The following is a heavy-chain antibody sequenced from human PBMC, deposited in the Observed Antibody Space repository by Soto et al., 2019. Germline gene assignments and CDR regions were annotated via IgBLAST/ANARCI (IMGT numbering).Heavy chain of an antibody. CDR2: IYYSGST. CDR3: ARVLRVVAATWGWFDP. Sequence: SETLSLTCTVSGGSVSSGSYYWSWIRQPPGKGLEWIGYIYYSGSTNYNPSLKSRVTISVDTSKNQFSLKLSSVTAADTAVYYCARVLRVVAATWGWFDPWGQGTLVTVSS. D-gene: IGHD2-15*01. CDR1: GGSVSSGSYY. J-gene: IGHJ5*02. V-gene: IGHV4-61*01.